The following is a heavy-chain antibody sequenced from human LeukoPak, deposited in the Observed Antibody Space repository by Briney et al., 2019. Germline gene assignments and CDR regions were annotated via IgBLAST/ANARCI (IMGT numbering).Heavy chain of an antibody. CDR3: ARVARDRIAVAGDYFDY. V-gene: IGHV6-1*01. J-gene: IGHJ4*02. CDR1: GDSVSSNSAA. Sequence: SQTLSLTCAISGDSVSSNSAAWNWITQSPSRGLEWLGRTYYRSKWYNDYAVSVKSRITINPDTSKNQFSLQLNSVTPEDTAVYYCARVARDRIAVAGDYFDYWGQGTLVTVSS. CDR2: TYYRSKWYN. D-gene: IGHD6-19*01.